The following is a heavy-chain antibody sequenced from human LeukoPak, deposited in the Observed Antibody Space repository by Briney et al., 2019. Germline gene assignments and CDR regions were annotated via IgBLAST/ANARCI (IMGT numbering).Heavy chain of an antibody. CDR3: ARGSEIAAAGTDAFDI. CDR2: IIPILGIA. D-gene: IGHD6-13*01. V-gene: IGHV1-69*10. Sequence: SVKVSCKDSGGASRSYTISWVRQARGQGLEWMGRIIPILGIANYAQKFQARVTITAEKSTSTAYLELSSLRSEDTAVYYCARGSEIAAAGTDAFDIWGQGTMVTVSS. CDR1: GGASRSYT. J-gene: IGHJ3*02.